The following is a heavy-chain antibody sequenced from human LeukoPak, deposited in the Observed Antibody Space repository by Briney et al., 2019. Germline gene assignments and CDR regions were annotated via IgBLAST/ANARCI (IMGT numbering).Heavy chain of an antibody. D-gene: IGHD1-26*01. CDR2: LSGSGGST. CDR3: ARDDVWYSGSARDFDY. Sequence: GGSLRLSCAASGFTFSSYAMSWVREAPGGGVECVSALSGSGGSTNYADSVKGRFTISRDNTKNTLYLQMNSLRAEDTAVYYCARDDVWYSGSARDFDYWGRGTLVAVSS. CDR1: GFTFSSYA. J-gene: IGHJ4*02. V-gene: IGHV3-23*01.